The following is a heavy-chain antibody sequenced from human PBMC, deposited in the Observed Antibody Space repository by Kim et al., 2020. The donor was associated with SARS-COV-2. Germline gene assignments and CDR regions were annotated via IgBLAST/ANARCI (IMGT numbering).Heavy chain of an antibody. J-gene: IGHJ4*02. Sequence: GGSLRLSCSVSGFTFRNSGMHWVRLAPGKRLEYVSAISPNGDKTYYADSVKGRFTVSRDNSKSTLYLQLSSLRAEDTGLYYCVKTGLYTSSWYGDYWGEGPLVTVPS. CDR2: ISPNGDKT. CDR3: VKTGLYTSSWYGDY. V-gene: IGHV3-64D*09. D-gene: IGHD6-13*01. CDR1: GFTFRNSG.